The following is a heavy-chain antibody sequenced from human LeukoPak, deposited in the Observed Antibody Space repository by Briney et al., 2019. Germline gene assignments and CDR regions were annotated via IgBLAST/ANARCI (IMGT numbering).Heavy chain of an antibody. J-gene: IGHJ5*02. D-gene: IGHD6-19*01. CDR3: ARAVSDIAVAGRFDP. V-gene: IGHV4-31*03. Sequence: PSETLSLTCTVSGGSISSGGYYWSWIRQHPGKGLEWIGSIYYSGTTYYNPSLKSRVTISVDTSKNLFSLKLSSVTAADTAMYYCARAVSDIAVAGRFDPWGQGTLVTVSS. CDR1: GGSISSGGYY. CDR2: IYYSGTT.